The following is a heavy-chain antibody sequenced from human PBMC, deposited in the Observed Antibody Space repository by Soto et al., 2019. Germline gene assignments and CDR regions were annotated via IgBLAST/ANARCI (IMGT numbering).Heavy chain of an antibody. Sequence: QVQLVESGGGVVQPGRSLRLSCAASGFTFSSYAMHWVRQAPGKGLEWVAVISYDGSNKYYADSVKGRFTISRDNSKNTLYLQMNSLRAEDTAVYYCARAYSQSYCSSTSCYTGYFDYWGQGTLVTVSS. CDR3: ARAYSQSYCSSTSCYTGYFDY. CDR1: GFTFSSYA. J-gene: IGHJ4*02. CDR2: ISYDGSNK. D-gene: IGHD2-2*02. V-gene: IGHV3-30-3*01.